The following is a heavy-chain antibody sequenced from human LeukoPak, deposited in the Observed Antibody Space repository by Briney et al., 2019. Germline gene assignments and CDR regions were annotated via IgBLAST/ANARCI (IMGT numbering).Heavy chain of an antibody. CDR1: GFTFSSYW. CDR3: ARGLYSGFDSDY. CDR2: IKQDGSEK. J-gene: IGHJ4*02. Sequence: HPGGSLRLSCAASGFTFSSYWMSWVRQAPGKGLEWVANIKQDGSEKYYVDSVKGRFTISRDNAKNSLFLQMNSLRVDDTAVYYCARGLYSGFDSDYWGQGALVTVSS. D-gene: IGHD5-12*01. V-gene: IGHV3-7*01.